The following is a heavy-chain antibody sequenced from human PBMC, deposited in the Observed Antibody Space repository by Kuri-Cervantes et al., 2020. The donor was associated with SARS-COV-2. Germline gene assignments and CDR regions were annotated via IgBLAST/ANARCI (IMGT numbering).Heavy chain of an antibody. Sequence: SETLSLTCAISGDSVSSNSAAWNWIRQSPSRGLEWLGRTYYRSKWYNDYAVSVKSRITINPDTSKNQFSLKLSSVTAADTAVYYCARDAYSSSSMYYFDYWGQGTLVTVSS. J-gene: IGHJ4*02. D-gene: IGHD6-6*01. CDR1: GDSVSSNSAA. CDR3: ARDAYSSSSMYYFDY. CDR2: TYYRSKWYN. V-gene: IGHV6-1*01.